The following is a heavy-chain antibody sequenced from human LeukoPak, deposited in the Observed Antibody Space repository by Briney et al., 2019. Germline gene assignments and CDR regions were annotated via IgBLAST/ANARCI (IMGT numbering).Heavy chain of an antibody. CDR2: TYYRYKWYN. J-gene: IGHJ3*02. CDR3: AKIILGAPYDAFDI. CDR1: GDSVSSNSAA. Sequence: SQTLSLTCGISGDSVSSNSAAWSWIRQSPSRGLEWLGRTYYRYKWYNDYAVSVKSRININPDTSKNQFSLQLNSVTPEDTAVYYCAKIILGAPYDAFDIWGQGTMVTVSS. D-gene: IGHD1-26*01. V-gene: IGHV6-1*01.